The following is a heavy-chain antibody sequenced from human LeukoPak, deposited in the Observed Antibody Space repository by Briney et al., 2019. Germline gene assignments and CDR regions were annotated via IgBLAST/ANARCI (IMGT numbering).Heavy chain of an antibody. J-gene: IGHJ4*02. CDR2: TSSSSTTI. D-gene: IGHD6-13*01. Sequence: PGGSLRLSCAASGFTFSSYRMNWVRQAPGKGQEWVSYTSSSSTTIYYADSVKGRFTISRDNAKNSLYLQMNSLRAEDTAVYYCARDSSSWYKDYWGQGTLVTVSS. V-gene: IGHV3-48*04. CDR3: ARDSSSWYKDY. CDR1: GFTFSSYR.